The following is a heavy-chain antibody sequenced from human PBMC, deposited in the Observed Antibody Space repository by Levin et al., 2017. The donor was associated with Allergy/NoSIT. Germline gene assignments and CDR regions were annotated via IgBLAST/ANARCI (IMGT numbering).Heavy chain of an antibody. Sequence: ASVKVSCKASEYTFTAYYMHWVRQAPGQGLEWMGWINPTSGGTTYARNFQGRVTLTRDTSISTAYMELNRLTSDDTAGYDCARYRVTVAWGLSYGMDFWCQGTTVTVAS. CDR3: ARYRVTVAWGLSYGMDF. J-gene: IGHJ6*02. CDR1: EYTFTAYY. V-gene: IGHV1-2*02. CDR2: INPTSGGT. D-gene: IGHD4-23*01.